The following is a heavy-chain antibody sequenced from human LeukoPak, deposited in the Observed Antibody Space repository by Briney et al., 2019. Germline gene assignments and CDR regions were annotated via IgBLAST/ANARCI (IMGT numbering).Heavy chain of an antibody. Sequence: ASVKVSCKASGYTFTNYYMHWVRQAPGQGLEWMGIINPSGGSTSYAQKFQGRVTMTRNTSISTAYMELSSLRSEDTAVYYCAIRFSRGSGSAIDYWGQGTLVTVSS. CDR1: GYTFTNYY. CDR3: AIRFSRGSGSAIDY. J-gene: IGHJ4*02. CDR2: INPSGGST. V-gene: IGHV1-46*01. D-gene: IGHD3-10*01.